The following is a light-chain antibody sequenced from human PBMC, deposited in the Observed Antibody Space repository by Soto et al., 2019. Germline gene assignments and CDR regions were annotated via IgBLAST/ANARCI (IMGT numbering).Light chain of an antibody. CDR3: QSYDSSLSGCVV. V-gene: IGLV1-40*01. J-gene: IGLJ2*01. CDR1: SSNIGAGYD. CDR2: GNS. Sequence: QSVLTQPPSVSGAPGQRVTISCTGSSSNIGAGYDVHWYQQLPGTAPKLLSYGNSNRPSGVPDRFSGSKSGTSASLAIAGLQAEYEADYYCQSYDSSLSGCVVFGGGTKLTVL.